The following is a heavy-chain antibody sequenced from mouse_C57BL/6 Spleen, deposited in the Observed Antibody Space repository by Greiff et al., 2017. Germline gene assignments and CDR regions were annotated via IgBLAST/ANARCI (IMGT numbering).Heavy chain of an antibody. V-gene: IGHV1-69*01. CDR1: GYTFTSYW. D-gene: IGHD1-1*01. CDR3: ARDYGSSYDFDY. Sequence: QVQLQQPGAELVMPGASVKLSCKASGYTFTSYWMHWVKQRPGQGLEWIGEIDPSDSYTNYNQKFKGKSTLTVDKSSSTAYKQLSSLTSEDSAVYYCARDYGSSYDFDYWGQGTTLTVSS. CDR2: IDPSDSYT. J-gene: IGHJ2*01.